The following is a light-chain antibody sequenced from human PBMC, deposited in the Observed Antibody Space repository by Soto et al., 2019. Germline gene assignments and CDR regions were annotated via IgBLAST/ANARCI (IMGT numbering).Light chain of an antibody. CDR2: AAS. CDR1: QGISSY. V-gene: IGKV1-9*01. CDR3: QQLNSYPFLT. Sequence: DIQLTQSPSFLSASVGDRVTITCRASQGISSYLAWYQQKPGKAPKLLIYAASTLQSGVPSRFSGSGSGTEFTLTSSSLQPEDFANYYCQQLNSYPFLTFGGGTKVEIK. J-gene: IGKJ4*01.